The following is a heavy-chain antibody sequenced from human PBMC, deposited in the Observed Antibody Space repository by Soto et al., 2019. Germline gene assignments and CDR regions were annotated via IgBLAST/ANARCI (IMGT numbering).Heavy chain of an antibody. D-gene: IGHD2-15*01. J-gene: IGHJ4*02. CDR2: ISSSGSTI. CDR1: GFTFSDYY. V-gene: IGHV3-11*01. Sequence: GGSLRLSCAASGFTFSDYYMSWIRQAPGKGLEWVSYISSSGSTIYYADSVKGRFTISRDNAKNSLYLQMNSLRAEDTAVYYFARVLVVVAAVDYWGQGTLVTVSS. CDR3: ARVLVVVAAVDY.